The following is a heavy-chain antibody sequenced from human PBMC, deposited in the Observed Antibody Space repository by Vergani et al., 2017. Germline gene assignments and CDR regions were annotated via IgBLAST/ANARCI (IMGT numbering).Heavy chain of an antibody. V-gene: IGHV3-30-3*01. CDR1: GFTFSSYA. D-gene: IGHD6-13*01. Sequence: QVQLVESGGGVVQPGRSLRLSCAASGFTFSSYAMHWVRQAPGKGLEWVAVISYDGSNKYYADSVKGRFTISRDNSKNTLYLQMNSLRAEDTAVYYCARASGIAAAARDNWFDPWGQGTLVTVSS. CDR2: ISYDGSNK. CDR3: ARASGIAAAARDNWFDP. J-gene: IGHJ5*02.